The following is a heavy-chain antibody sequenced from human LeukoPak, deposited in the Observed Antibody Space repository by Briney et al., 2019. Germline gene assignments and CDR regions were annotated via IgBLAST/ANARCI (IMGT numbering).Heavy chain of an antibody. CDR2: VYFSGST. D-gene: IGHD3-16*01. CDR1: GASIGSYY. J-gene: IGHJ3*02. Sequence: TASETLSLTCSVSGASIGSYYWNWIRQPPGKGLERIGYVYFSGSTNYNPSLKSRVTISVDTSKNHISLKLRSVTAADTALYYCATGEQYGGGDVFDIWGQGTMVSVSS. CDR3: ATGEQYGGGDVFDI. V-gene: IGHV4-59*01.